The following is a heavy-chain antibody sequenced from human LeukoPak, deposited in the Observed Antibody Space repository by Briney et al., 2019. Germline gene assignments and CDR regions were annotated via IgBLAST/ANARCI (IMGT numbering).Heavy chain of an antibody. D-gene: IGHD6-19*01. CDR1: GFGVSGAW. CDR2: IKTKQEGETT. Sequence: GGSLRLSCAASGFGVSGAWMNWVRQVPGRGLEWVARIKTKQEGETTDYTAPVKGSFTISRDESENTLYLQMNSLRAEDTAVYYCAKDRSQWLVWDKYYFDYWGQGTLVTVSS. J-gene: IGHJ4*02. V-gene: IGHV3-15*07. CDR3: AKDRSQWLVWDKYYFDY.